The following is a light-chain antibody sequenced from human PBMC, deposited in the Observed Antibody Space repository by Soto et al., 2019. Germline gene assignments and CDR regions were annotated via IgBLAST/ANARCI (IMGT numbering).Light chain of an antibody. J-gene: IGKJ3*01. CDR3: QQYNSYPFT. Sequence: DIQMTQSPSTLSASVGDRVTISCRASQSISSSLAWYQQKPGKAPNLLIYKASSLQGGVPSRFSGSGSGTEFTLTISSLQPYDFATYYRQQYNSYPFTFAPGTKVDI. CDR1: QSISSS. CDR2: KAS. V-gene: IGKV1-5*03.